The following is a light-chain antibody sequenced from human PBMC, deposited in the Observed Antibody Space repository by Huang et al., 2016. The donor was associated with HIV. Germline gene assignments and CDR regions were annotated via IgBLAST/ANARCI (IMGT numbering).Light chain of an antibody. CDR3: QQCDDWPRT. J-gene: IGKJ1*01. Sequence: EIVMTQSPATLSVSPGERATLSCRASQSVSSNLAWFQQRPGQAPRLLIYGASTRATGIPARFSGSGSGTEFTLTISSLQSEDFAVYDCQQCDDWPRTFGQGTKVEI. V-gene: IGKV3-15*01. CDR1: QSVSSN. CDR2: GAS.